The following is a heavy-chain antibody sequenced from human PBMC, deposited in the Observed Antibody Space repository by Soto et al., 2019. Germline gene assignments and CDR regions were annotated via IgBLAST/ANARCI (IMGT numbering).Heavy chain of an antibody. CDR1: GFTFSSYG. J-gene: IGHJ6*02. CDR3: AKGEYSSSFDYYYGMDV. CDR2: ISYDGSNK. V-gene: IGHV3-30*18. Sequence: GGSLRLSCAASGFTFSSYGMHWVRQAPGKGLEWVAVISYDGSNKYYADSVKGRFTISRDNSKNTLYLQMNSLRAEDTAVYYCAKGEYSSSFDYYYGMDVWGQGTTVTVSS. D-gene: IGHD6-6*01.